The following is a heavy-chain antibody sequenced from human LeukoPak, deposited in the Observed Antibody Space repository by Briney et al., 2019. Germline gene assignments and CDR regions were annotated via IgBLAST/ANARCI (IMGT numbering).Heavy chain of an antibody. CDR2: IVPIFGTA. V-gene: IGHV1-69*13. CDR3: ARDLVGATFSHDGAFDI. D-gene: IGHD1-26*01. Sequence: GASVKVSCKASGGTFSSYAISWVRQAPGQGLEWMGGIVPIFGTANYAQKFQGRVAITADESTSTAYMELSSLRSEDTAVYYCARDLVGATFSHDGAFDIWGQGTMVTVSS. J-gene: IGHJ3*02. CDR1: GGTFSSYA.